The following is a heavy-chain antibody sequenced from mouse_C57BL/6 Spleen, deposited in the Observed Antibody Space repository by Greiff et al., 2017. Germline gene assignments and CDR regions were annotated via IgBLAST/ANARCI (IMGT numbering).Heavy chain of an antibody. CDR1: GYTFTSYW. Sequence: QVQLQQPGAELVKPGASVKLSCKASGYTFTSYWMQWVKQRPGQGLEWIGEIDPSDSYTNYNQKFKGKATLTVATSSSTAYMQLSSLTSEDSAVYYCARGLITTSPLVFDVWGTGTTVTVSS. J-gene: IGHJ1*03. V-gene: IGHV1-50*01. D-gene: IGHD1-1*01. CDR2: IDPSDSYT. CDR3: ARGLITTSPLVFDV.